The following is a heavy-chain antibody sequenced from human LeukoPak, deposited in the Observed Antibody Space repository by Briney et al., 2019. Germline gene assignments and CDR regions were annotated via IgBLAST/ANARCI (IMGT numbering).Heavy chain of an antibody. CDR3: ARHSTPGTNLNWFDP. CDR2: ISSSSSYT. J-gene: IGHJ5*02. Sequence: KPGGSLRLSCEASGFTFSDYYMNWIRQAPGKGREWVSYISSSSSYTNYADSVKARFTISRDNPKTSLYLQMNSLRAEDTAVYYCARHSTPGTNLNWFDPWGQGTLVTVSS. D-gene: IGHD1-1*01. V-gene: IGHV3-11*03. CDR1: GFTFSDYY.